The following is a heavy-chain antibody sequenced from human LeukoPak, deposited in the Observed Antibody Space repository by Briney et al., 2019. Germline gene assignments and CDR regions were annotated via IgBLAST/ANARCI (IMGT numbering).Heavy chain of an antibody. CDR3: ARGGSIAVAGTDYYGMDV. CDR2: ITSSSSYI. CDR1: GFTFSSNS. Sequence: GGSLRLSCAASGFTFSSNSMNWVRQAPGKGLEWVSSITSSSSYIYYADSVKGRFTISRDNAQNSLYLQMSSLRAEDTAVYYCARGGSIAVAGTDYYGMDVWGQGTTVTVSS. D-gene: IGHD6-19*01. J-gene: IGHJ6*02. V-gene: IGHV3-21*01.